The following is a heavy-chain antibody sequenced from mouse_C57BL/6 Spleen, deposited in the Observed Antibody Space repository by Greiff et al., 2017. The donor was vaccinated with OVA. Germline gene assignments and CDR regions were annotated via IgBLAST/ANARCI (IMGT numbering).Heavy chain of an antibody. J-gene: IGHJ2*01. D-gene: IGHD2-5*01. V-gene: IGHV1-5*01. CDR2: IYPGNSDT. CDR1: GYTFTSYW. CDR3: TRSENSNYVYFDY. Sequence: EVQLQQSGTVLARPGASVKMSCKTSGYTFTSYWMHWVKQRPGQGLEWIGAIYPGNSDTSYNQKFKGKAKLTAVTSASTAYMELSSLTNEDSAVYYCTRSENSNYVYFDYWGQGTTLTVSS.